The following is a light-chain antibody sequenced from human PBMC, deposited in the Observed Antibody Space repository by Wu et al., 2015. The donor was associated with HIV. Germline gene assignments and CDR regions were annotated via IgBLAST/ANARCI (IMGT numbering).Light chain of an antibody. J-gene: IGKJ4*01. CDR3: QQYYSPLT. CDR1: QDISSS. V-gene: IGKV1-NL1*01. CDR2: SAY. Sequence: DIQMTQSPSSLSASVEDTVTITCRASQDISSSLAWYQQTPGKAPKLLVYSAYRLESGVPSRFRGSGSGTGYTLTITGLHPEDFATYYCQQYYSPLTFGGGTRVDLK.